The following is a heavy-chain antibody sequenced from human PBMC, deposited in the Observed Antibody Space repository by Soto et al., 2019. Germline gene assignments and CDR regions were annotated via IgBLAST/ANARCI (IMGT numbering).Heavy chain of an antibody. V-gene: IGHV1-18*01. D-gene: IGHD2-15*01. CDR2: ISAYNGNT. J-gene: IGHJ4*02. CDR3: ARGQFLGYCSGVSCAYRSYFDY. CDR1: GYTFTSYG. Sequence: EASVKVSCKASGYTFTSYGISWVRQAPGQGLEWMGWISAYNGNTSYAQKFQGRVTLTSDTSTTTAYMELRSLRSDDTAVYYCARGQFLGYCSGVSCAYRSYFDYWGQGTQVTVSS.